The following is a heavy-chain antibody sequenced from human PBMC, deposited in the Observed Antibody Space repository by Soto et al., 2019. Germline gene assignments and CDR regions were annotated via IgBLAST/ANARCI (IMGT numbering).Heavy chain of an antibody. D-gene: IGHD2-15*01. CDR2: MNPNSGNT. Sequence: QVQLVQSGAEVKKPGASVKVSCKASGYTFTSYDINWVRQATGQGLEWMGWMNPNSGNTGYAQKFQGRVTMTRNTSISTGYMELSSLRSEDTAVYYCARGVGYCSGGSCCSRYYYYYMDVWGKGTTVTVSS. CDR3: ARGVGYCSGGSCCSRYYYYYMDV. CDR1: GYTFTSYD. V-gene: IGHV1-8*01. J-gene: IGHJ6*03.